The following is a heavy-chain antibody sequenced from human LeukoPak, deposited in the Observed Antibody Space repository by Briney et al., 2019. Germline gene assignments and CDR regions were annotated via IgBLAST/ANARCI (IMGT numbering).Heavy chain of an antibody. CDR2: ISYDGSNK. V-gene: IGHV3-30-3*01. Sequence: PGGSLRLSCAPSLFSFSIYTMHSVCQAPGKGLEWVAVISYDGSNKYSADSVKGRFTISRDNSKNTLYLQMNSLRAEDTGVWYCVRETSDWYFDLWGRGTLVTVSS. J-gene: IGHJ2*01. CDR1: LFSFSIYT. CDR3: VRETSDWYFDL.